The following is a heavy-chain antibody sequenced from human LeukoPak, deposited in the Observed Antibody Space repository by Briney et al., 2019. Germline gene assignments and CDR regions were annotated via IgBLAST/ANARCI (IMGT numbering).Heavy chain of an antibody. V-gene: IGHV3-48*03. CDR2: ITISGHTK. Sequence: GGSLRLSCAASGFDLSTYEMNWVRQAPGEGVEWIADITISGHTKNYADSVKGRFTISRDNARTSLYLQMNSLRVEDTGVYYCARGDPHADLWGQGTLVTVSS. J-gene: IGHJ5*02. CDR1: GFDLSTYE. CDR3: ARGDPHADL.